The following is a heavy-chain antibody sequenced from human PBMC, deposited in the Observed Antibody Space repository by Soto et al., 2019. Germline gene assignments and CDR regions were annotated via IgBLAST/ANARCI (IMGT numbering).Heavy chain of an antibody. J-gene: IGHJ5*02. CDR2: INAGNGNT. CDR3: ARVAPSGCSAPRFDP. V-gene: IGHV1-3*01. CDR1: GYTFTAYN. Sequence: QVHLVQSGAEVKEPGASVRVSCKAFGYTFTAYNIHWLRQAPGQGLEWMGWINAGNGNTRSSRKCQGRVIITRDTSAATAYLEVDSLRSEDTASYYCARVAPSGCSAPRFDPWRKGTLLTVSS. D-gene: IGHD3-10*02.